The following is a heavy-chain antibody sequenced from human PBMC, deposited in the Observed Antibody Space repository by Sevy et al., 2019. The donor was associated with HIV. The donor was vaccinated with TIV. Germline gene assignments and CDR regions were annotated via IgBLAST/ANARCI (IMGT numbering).Heavy chain of an antibody. Sequence: SETLSLTCAVSDGSIRTSNWWSWVRQSPGKGLEWLGEIYHSGTTNRNPSLKSRLTISIDKSKNQFSLKLTSVTAADTAVYYCARLTGGVDSGFQHWGQSTLVTVSS. J-gene: IGHJ1*01. CDR3: ARLTGGVDSGFQH. CDR1: DGSIRTSNW. CDR2: IYHSGTT. D-gene: IGHD3-16*01. V-gene: IGHV4-4*02.